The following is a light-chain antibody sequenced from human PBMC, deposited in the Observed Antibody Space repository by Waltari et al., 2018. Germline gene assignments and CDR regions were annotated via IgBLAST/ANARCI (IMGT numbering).Light chain of an antibody. V-gene: IGLV3-25*03. CDR2: KDS. CDR1: ALPKQH. J-gene: IGLJ2*01. Sequence: SYELTQPPSVSVSPGPTARLTCSGDALPKQHAYWYQQKPGQAPVLGLYKDSGRPSGIPERFSGSSSGTTVTLTISGVQAEDEADYYCQSADSSGTFVVFGGGTKLTVL. CDR3: QSADSSGTFVV.